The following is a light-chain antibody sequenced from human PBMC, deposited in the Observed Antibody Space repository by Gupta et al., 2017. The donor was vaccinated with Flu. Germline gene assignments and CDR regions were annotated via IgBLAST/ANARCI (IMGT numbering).Light chain of an antibody. CDR3: QAWDSSTYYV. J-gene: IGLJ1*01. CDR2: QDN. V-gene: IGLV3-1*01. Sequence: SYDLTQPPSVSVSPRQTASITCSGDNLGDKYVCLYQQKPGQSPVLVIYQDNKRPSGIPERFSGSNSGNTATLTISGTQAMDEADYYCQAWDSSTYYVFGTGTKVTVL. CDR1: NLGDKY.